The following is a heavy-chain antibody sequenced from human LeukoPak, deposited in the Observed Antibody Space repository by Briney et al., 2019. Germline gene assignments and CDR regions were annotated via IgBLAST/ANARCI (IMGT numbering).Heavy chain of an antibody. V-gene: IGHV1-3*01. D-gene: IGHD5-18*01. CDR2: INAGNGNT. J-gene: IGHJ4*02. Sequence: ASVKVSCKASGYTFTSYAMHWVRQAPGQRLEWMGWINAGNGNTKYSQKFQGRVTITRDTSASTAYTELSSLRSEDTAVYYCARGPEIQLWSKLDYWGQGTLVTVSS. CDR3: ARGPEIQLWSKLDY. CDR1: GYTFTSYA.